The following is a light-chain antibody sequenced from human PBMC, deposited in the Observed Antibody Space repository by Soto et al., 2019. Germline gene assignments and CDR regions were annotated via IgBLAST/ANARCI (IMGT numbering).Light chain of an antibody. J-gene: IGLJ3*02. CDR3: LSYTSANTRV. CDR1: SSDVGGYKF. CDR2: EVS. Sequence: QSALTQPASVSASPGQAITISCTGTSSDVGGYKFVSWYQHHPGKAPKLMIYEVSNRPSGVSNRFSGSKSGNTASLTISGLQPEDEADYYWLSYTSANTRVFGGGTKLTVL. V-gene: IGLV2-14*01.